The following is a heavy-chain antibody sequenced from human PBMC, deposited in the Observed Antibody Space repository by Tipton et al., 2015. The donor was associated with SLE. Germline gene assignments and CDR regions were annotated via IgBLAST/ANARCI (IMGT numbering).Heavy chain of an antibody. CDR2: ISSSSSTI. D-gene: IGHD2-2*02. CDR3: ARVPPYTVRDY. Sequence: SLRLSCAASGFTFSSYSMNWVRQAPGKGLEWVSYISSSSSTIYYADSVKGRFTISRDNAKNSLYLQMNSRRDEDTAVYYCARVPPYTVRDYWGQGTLLTVSS. CDR1: GFTFSSYS. J-gene: IGHJ4*02. V-gene: IGHV3-48*02.